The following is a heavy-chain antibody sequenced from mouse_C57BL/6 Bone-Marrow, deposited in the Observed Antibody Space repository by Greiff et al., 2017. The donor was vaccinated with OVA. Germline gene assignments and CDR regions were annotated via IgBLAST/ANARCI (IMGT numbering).Heavy chain of an antibody. Sequence: EVQLVESGGGLVQPGGSLKLSCAASGFTFSDYYMYWVRQTPEKRLEWVAYISNGGGSTYYPDTVKGRFTISRDNAKNTLYLQMSRLKSEDTAMYYCARHGSTVVAHWYFDVWGTGTTVTVSS. J-gene: IGHJ1*03. D-gene: IGHD1-1*01. CDR3: ARHGSTVVAHWYFDV. CDR1: GFTFSDYY. V-gene: IGHV5-12*01. CDR2: ISNGGGST.